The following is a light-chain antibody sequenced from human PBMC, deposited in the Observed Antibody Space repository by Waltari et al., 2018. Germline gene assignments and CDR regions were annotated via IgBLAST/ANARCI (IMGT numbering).Light chain of an antibody. J-gene: IGLJ1*01. V-gene: IGLV2-8*01. CDR1: SSAVGAYNS. CDR3: TSDGGSSNFYV. Sequence: QSALTQPPSASGSPGQSVTISCTGTSSAVGAYNSVSWYRQHPDKAPKLMIYEVTKRHSGVPDRFSGSKSGNTASLTVSGLQTEDEADYYCTSDGGSSNFYVFGTGTKVTVL. CDR2: EVT.